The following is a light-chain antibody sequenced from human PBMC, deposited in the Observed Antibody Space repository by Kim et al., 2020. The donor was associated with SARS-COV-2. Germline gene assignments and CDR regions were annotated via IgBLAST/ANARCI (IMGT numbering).Light chain of an antibody. CDR1: SSNIGSNT. Sequence: GQRVTISCSGSSSNIGSNTVNWYQQFPGTAPQLLIDTDDRRPSGVSDRVSCSKSGTYASLAISALRSEDEAAYYCATWDDSLDVWMFGGGTKVTVL. J-gene: IGLJ3*02. CDR3: ATWDDSLDVWM. V-gene: IGLV1-44*01. CDR2: TDD.